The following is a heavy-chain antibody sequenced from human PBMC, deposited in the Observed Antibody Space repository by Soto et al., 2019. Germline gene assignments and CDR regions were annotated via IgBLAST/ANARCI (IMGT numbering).Heavy chain of an antibody. J-gene: IGHJ5*02. CDR3: ARDAEQQLAPSWFDP. V-gene: IGHV4-4*02. Sequence: SETLSLTCAVSGGSISSSNWWSWVRQPPGKGLEWIGEIYHSGSTNHNPSLKSRVTKSVDKSKNQFSLKLSSVTAADTAVYYCARDAEQQLAPSWFDPWGQGTLVTVSS. CDR2: IYHSGST. CDR1: GGSISSSNW. D-gene: IGHD6-13*01.